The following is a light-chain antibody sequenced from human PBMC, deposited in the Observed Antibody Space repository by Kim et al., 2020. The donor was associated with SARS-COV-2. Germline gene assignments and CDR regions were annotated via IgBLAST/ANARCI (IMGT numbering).Light chain of an antibody. Sequence: EIVMTQSPDTLSASPGERATLSCRASQSVGTNLAWYQQKPGQAPRLLISGASTRATDLPARFSGSGSGTEFTLTINSLQFEDFAVYYCQHYSNWPLTFGGGTKVDIK. CDR3: QHYSNWPLT. CDR2: GAS. V-gene: IGKV3-15*01. J-gene: IGKJ4*01. CDR1: QSVGTN.